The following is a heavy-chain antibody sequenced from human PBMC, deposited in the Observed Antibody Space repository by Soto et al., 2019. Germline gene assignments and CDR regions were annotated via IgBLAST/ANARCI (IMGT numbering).Heavy chain of an antibody. CDR2: IYPGDSDT. J-gene: IGHJ6*02. V-gene: IGHV5-51*01. CDR3: AINYYDSSGYQADYYYYGMDV. D-gene: IGHD3-22*01. CDR1: GYSFTCYL. Sequence: PGEALKVSCKGSGYSFTCYLIGWVSQMPGKGLEWMGIIYPGDSDTRYSPSFQGQVTISADKSISTAYLQWSSLKASDTAMYYCAINYYDSSGYQADYYYYGMDVWGQGTTVTVSS.